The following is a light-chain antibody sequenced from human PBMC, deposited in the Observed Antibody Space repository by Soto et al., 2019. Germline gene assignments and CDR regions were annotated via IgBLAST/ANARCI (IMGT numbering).Light chain of an antibody. V-gene: IGLV2-14*02. CDR1: SSDIGTYNL. CDR2: DGT. Sequence: QSALTQPASVSGSPGQSITISCTGTSSDIGTYNLVSWYQQHPGKAPTLMIFDGTKRPSGVSDRFSGSRSGNTASLTISGLQAEDEADYYCCSYTSSGTPVFGGGTKLTVL. CDR3: CSYTSSGTPV. J-gene: IGLJ3*02.